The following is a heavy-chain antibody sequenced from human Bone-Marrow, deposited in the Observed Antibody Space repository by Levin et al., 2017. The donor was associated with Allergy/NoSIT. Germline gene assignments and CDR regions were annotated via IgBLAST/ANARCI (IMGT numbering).Heavy chain of an antibody. J-gene: IGHJ4*02. CDR1: GGSISSSPSF. V-gene: IGHV4-39*02. Sequence: ASETLSLTCAVSGGSISSSPSFWGWIRQPPGRGLEWIAIITYNGNTYYDPSLQSRVTISVDTSKNHFSLKLTSVTAADTAVYFCARRNYSYFFDFWGQGTLVTVSS. D-gene: IGHD3-9*01. CDR3: ARRNYSYFFDF. CDR2: ITYNGNT.